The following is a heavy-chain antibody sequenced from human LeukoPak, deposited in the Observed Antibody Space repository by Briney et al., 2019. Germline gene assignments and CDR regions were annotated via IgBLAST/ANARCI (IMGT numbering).Heavy chain of an antibody. V-gene: IGHV3-33*01. CDR2: IWYDGSNK. CDR3: ARGGGVSGVIDY. Sequence: GGSLRLSCAASGFTFSSYGMHWVRQAPGKGLEWVAVIWYDGSNKYYADSVKGRFTISRDNSKNTLYLQMNSLRAEDTAVYYCARGGGVSGVIDYWGQGTLVTVSS. D-gene: IGHD5/OR15-5a*01. J-gene: IGHJ4*02. CDR1: GFTFSSYG.